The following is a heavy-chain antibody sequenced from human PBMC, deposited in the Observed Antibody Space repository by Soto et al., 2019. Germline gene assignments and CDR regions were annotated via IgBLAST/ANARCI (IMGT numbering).Heavy chain of an antibody. CDR2: IYHSGNT. CDR3: ARGHSTSPNWFDP. J-gene: IGHJ5*02. CDR1: GYSISSGYY. Sequence: PSETLSLTCAVSGYSISSGYYWGFIRQPPGKGLEWIGNIYHSGNTYYNPSLKSRVTMSVDTSKNQFSLKVTSVTAADTAVYYCARGHSTSPNWFDPWGQGTLVTVSS. D-gene: IGHD6-6*01. V-gene: IGHV4-38-2*01.